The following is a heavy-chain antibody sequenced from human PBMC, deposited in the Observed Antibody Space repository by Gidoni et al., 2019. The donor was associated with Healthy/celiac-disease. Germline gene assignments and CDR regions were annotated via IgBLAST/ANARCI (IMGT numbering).Heavy chain of an antibody. D-gene: IGHD3-9*01. CDR1: GGSISSYY. CDR3: ASLEYYDILTGYGGMDV. CDR2: IYYSGST. V-gene: IGHV4-59*08. J-gene: IGHJ6*02. Sequence: QVQLQESGPGRVKPSETLSLTCTVAGGSISSYYWSWIRQPPGKGLEWIGYIYYSGSTNYNPSLKSRVTISVDTSKNQFSLKLSSVTAADTAVYYCASLEYYDILTGYGGMDVWGQGTTVTVSS.